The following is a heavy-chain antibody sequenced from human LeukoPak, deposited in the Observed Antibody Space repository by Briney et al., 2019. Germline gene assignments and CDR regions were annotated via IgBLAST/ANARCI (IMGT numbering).Heavy chain of an antibody. J-gene: IGHJ4*02. CDR2: IYSSGST. Sequence: SETLSLTCTVSGGSISSHYWTWVRQPAGRGLGWIGRIYSSGSTNYNPSLKSRVTMSVDSSKNQFSLKLSSVTAADTAVYYCAREEDNSGYSHLDKWGQGTLVTVSS. V-gene: IGHV4-4*07. D-gene: IGHD2-2*03. CDR3: AREEDNSGYSHLDK. CDR1: GGSISSHY.